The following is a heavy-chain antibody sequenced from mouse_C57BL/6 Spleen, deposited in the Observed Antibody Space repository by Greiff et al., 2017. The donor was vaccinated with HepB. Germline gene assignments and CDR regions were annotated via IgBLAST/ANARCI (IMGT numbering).Heavy chain of an antibody. CDR3: ARRGWDGYYWFAY. Sequence: QVHVKQPGAELVRPGSSVKLSCKASGYTFTSYWMHWVKQRPIQGLEWIGNIDPSDSETHYNQKFKDKATLTVDKSSSTAYMQLSSLTSEDSAVYYCARRGWDGYYWFAYWGQGTLVTVSA. CDR1: GYTFTSYW. D-gene: IGHD2-3*01. CDR2: IDPSDSET. V-gene: IGHV1-52*01. J-gene: IGHJ3*01.